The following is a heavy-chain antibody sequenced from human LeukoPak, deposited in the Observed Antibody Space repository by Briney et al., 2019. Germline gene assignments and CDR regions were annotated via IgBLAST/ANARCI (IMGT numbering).Heavy chain of an antibody. J-gene: IGHJ4*02. CDR1: GGSISSYY. CDR3: ARVPRYSYDSSGYPEY. Sequence: SETLSLTCTVSGGSISSYYWSWIRQPPGKGLEWIGYIYYSGSTNYNPSLKSRVTISVDTSKNQFSLKLSSVTAADTAVYYCARVPRYSYDSSGYPEYWGQGTLVTVSS. V-gene: IGHV4-59*12. D-gene: IGHD3-22*01. CDR2: IYYSGST.